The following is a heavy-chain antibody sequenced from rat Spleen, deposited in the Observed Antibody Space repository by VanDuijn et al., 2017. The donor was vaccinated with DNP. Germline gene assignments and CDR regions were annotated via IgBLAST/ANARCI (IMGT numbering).Heavy chain of an antibody. CDR1: GFTFSSFW. V-gene: IGHV5-58*01. Sequence: EVQLVETGGGSVQPGKSLKLSCVASGFTFSSFWMYWVRQAPGKGLEWIASINTDGGTTYYLDSVKGRFTISRDNAENTVYLQMNSLRSEDTATYYCAKDQHGWFAMEAWGQGTSVTVSS. CDR2: INTDGGTT. CDR3: AKDQHGWFAMEA. J-gene: IGHJ4*01. D-gene: IGHD1-12*03.